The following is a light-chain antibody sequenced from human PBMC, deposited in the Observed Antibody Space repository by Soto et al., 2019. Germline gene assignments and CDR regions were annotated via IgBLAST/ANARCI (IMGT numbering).Light chain of an antibody. CDR1: QSVSSSY. CDR3: QQFGNSPYN. Sequence: EIVLTQSPGTLSLSPGERATLSCRASQSVSSSYLAWYQQKPGQTPRLLIYGASSRATGIPDRFSGSGSGTDFTLTISRLEPEDFAVYYCQQFGNSPYNFGQGTKLDIK. V-gene: IGKV3-20*01. J-gene: IGKJ2*01. CDR2: GAS.